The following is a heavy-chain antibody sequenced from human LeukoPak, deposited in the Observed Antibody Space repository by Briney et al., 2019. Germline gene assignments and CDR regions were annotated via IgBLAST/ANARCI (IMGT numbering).Heavy chain of an antibody. CDR1: GYTFTSYY. V-gene: IGHV1-46*01. CDR2: INPSGGST. D-gene: IGHD6-19*01. CDR3: AREGDSGYSSGWYEAYYYYMDV. Sequence: ASVKVSCKASGYTFTSYYMHWVRQAPGQGLEWMGIINPSGGSTSYAQKFQGRVTITADKSTSTAYMELSSLRSEDTAVYYCAREGDSGYSSGWYEAYYYYMDVWGKGTTVTVSS. J-gene: IGHJ6*03.